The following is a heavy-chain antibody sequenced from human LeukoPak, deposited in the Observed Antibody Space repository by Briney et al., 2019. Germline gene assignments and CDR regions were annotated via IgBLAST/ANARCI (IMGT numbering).Heavy chain of an antibody. CDR1: GFTFSSYW. J-gene: IGHJ4*02. V-gene: IGHV3-7*01. CDR3: ARVGEWGYSSGWYHDYFDY. Sequence: GGSLRLSCAASGFTFSSYWMSWVRQAPGKGLEWVANIKQDGSEKYYVDSVKGRFTISRDNAKNSLYLQMNSLRAEDTAVYYCARVGEWGYSSGWYHDYFDYWGQGTLVTVSS. D-gene: IGHD6-19*01. CDR2: IKQDGSEK.